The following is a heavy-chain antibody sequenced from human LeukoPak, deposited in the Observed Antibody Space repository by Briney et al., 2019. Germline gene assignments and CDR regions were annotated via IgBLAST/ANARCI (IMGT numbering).Heavy chain of an antibody. Sequence: SETLSLTCAVYGGSFSGYHWSWIRQPPGKGLEWIGEINHSGSTNYNPSLKSRVTISVDTSKNQFSLKLSSVTAADTAVYFCARGNYHYFDSWGQGTLVTVSS. CDR3: ARGNYHYFDS. J-gene: IGHJ4*02. CDR2: INHSGST. V-gene: IGHV4-34*01. D-gene: IGHD1-7*01. CDR1: GGSFSGYH.